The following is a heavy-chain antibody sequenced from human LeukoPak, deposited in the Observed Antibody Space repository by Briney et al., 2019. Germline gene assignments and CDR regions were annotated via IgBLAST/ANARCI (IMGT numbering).Heavy chain of an antibody. CDR1: GFIFSSYS. V-gene: IGHV3-48*01. J-gene: IGHJ4*02. Sequence: PGGSLRLSCAASGFIFSSYSMNWVRQTPGKGLEWVSYISSSSDTIYYADSVKGRLTISRDNAKSSLYLQMNSLRAEDTALYYCARDRRNTGSFFDYWGQGTLVTVSS. CDR2: ISSSSDTI. CDR3: ARDRRNTGSFFDY. D-gene: IGHD1-26*01.